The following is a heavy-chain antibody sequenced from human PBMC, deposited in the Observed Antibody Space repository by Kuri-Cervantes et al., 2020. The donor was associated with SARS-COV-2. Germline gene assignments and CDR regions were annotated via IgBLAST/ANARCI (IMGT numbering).Heavy chain of an antibody. Sequence: ASVKVSCKASGYSFTAYHVHWVRQAPGQGLEWMGWINPNSGGTNYAQKFQGRVTMTRDTSITTVYMELSSLRSDDTAVYYCARDYYDVWSGYTEYWGKGTTVTVSS. J-gene: IGHJ6*04. V-gene: IGHV1-2*02. CDR2: INPNSGGT. CDR3: ARDYYDVWSGYTEY. CDR1: GYSFTAYH. D-gene: IGHD3-3*01.